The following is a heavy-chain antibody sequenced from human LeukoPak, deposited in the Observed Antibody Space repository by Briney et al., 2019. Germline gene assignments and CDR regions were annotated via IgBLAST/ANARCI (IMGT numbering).Heavy chain of an antibody. V-gene: IGHV4-59*08. CDR3: AGTREGDNPAMFAFHF. CDR2: SHYTGSA. D-gene: IGHD1-14*01. Sequence: SETLSLTCTVSGGSMRSDYWSWIRQPPGKGLEWIGYSHYTGSANYDPSLESRVTISVDTSKNQLSLRLSSVTAADTAVYYCAGTREGDNPAMFAFHFLGQGKMVNVSS. CDR1: GGSMRSDY. J-gene: IGHJ3*01.